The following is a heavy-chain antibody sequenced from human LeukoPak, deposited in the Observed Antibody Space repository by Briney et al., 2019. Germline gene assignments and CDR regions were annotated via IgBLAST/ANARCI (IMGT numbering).Heavy chain of an antibody. CDR2: IYYSGST. CDR1: GGSVSSGSYY. Sequence: SETLSLTCTVSGGSVSSGSYYWSWIRQPPGKGLEWIGYIYYSGSTNYNPPLKSRVTISVDTSKNQFSLKLSSVTAADTAVYYCARVSGTTDNWFDPWGQGTLVTVSS. J-gene: IGHJ5*02. V-gene: IGHV4-61*01. D-gene: IGHD1-26*01. CDR3: ARVSGTTDNWFDP.